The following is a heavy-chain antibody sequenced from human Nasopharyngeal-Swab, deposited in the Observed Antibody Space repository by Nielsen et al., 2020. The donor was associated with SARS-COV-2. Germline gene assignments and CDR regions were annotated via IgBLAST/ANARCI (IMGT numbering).Heavy chain of an antibody. CDR3: ARGFGGSYWGYDY. J-gene: IGHJ4*02. D-gene: IGHD1-26*01. CDR2: ISYDGSNK. V-gene: IGHV3-30*04. Sequence: VRQAPGKGLEWAAVISYDGSNKYYADSVKGRFTISRDNSKNTLYLQMNSLRAEDTAVYYCARGFGGSYWGYDYWGQGTLVTVSS.